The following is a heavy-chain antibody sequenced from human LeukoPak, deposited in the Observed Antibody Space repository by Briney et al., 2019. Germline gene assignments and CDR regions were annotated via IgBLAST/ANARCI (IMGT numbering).Heavy chain of an antibody. CDR1: GFTFNRHS. CDR3: ARDRAGYNWVDY. D-gene: IGHD5-24*01. V-gene: IGHV3-48*01. CDR2: ISSSSSHI. Sequence: GGSLRLSCVGSGFTFNRHSMKCVRQAPGKGLEWLSYISSSSSHIHYSDSVKIRFTISRDNAKNSVYLQMNSLRAEDTAVYFCARDRAGYNWVDYWGQGTLVSVSS. J-gene: IGHJ4*02.